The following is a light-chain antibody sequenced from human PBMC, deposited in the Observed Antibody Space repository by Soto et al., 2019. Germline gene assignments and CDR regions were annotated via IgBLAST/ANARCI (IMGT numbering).Light chain of an antibody. CDR1: QDVRKY. CDR2: DAS. J-gene: IGKJ3*01. V-gene: IGKV1-33*01. Sequence: DIQMTQSPSSLSASVGDRVTITCQASQDVRKYLSWYQQKARKAPKLLIYDASNLETGVPSRYSGSGSGTDFTFTISSLQPEDIATQYCQQRHHLPHTFGPGTKVDIK. CDR3: QQRHHLPHT.